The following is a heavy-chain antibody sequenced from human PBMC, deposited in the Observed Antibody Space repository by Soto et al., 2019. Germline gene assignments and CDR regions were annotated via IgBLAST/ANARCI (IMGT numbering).Heavy chain of an antibody. Sequence: ASVKVSCKASGGTFSSYAISWVRQAPGQGLEWMGGIIPIFGTANYAQKFQGRVTITADESTSTAYMELSSLRSEDTAVYYCARQDGGSLYYYYGMDVWGQGTTVTVSS. V-gene: IGHV1-69*13. CDR3: ARQDGGSLYYYYGMDV. CDR2: IIPIFGTA. D-gene: IGHD1-26*01. J-gene: IGHJ6*02. CDR1: GGTFSSYA.